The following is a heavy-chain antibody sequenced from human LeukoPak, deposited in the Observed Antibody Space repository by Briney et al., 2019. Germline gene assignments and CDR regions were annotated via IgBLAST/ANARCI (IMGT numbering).Heavy chain of an antibody. CDR3: ARASTVLRFLEWLLPLY. D-gene: IGHD3-3*01. Sequence: GGSLRLSCAASGFTLSSYAMSWVRQAPGKGLEWVAVISYDGSNKYYADSVKGRFTISRDNSKNTLYLQMNSLRAEDTAVYYCARASTVLRFLEWLLPLYWGQGTLVTVSS. V-gene: IGHV3-30-3*01. CDR2: ISYDGSNK. J-gene: IGHJ4*02. CDR1: GFTLSSYA.